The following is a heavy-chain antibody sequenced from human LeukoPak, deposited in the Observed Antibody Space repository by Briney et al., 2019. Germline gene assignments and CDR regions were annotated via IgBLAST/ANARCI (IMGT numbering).Heavy chain of an antibody. CDR2: MNPNSGNT. D-gene: IGHD3-3*01. Sequence: ASVKVSCKASGYTFTSYDINWVPQATGQGLEWMGWMNPNSGNTGYAQKFQGRVTMTRNTSISTAYMELSSLRSEDTAVYYCARDSGLRFLEWLFDPWGQGTLVTVS. J-gene: IGHJ5*02. CDR3: ARDSGLRFLEWLFDP. V-gene: IGHV1-8*01. CDR1: GYTFTSYD.